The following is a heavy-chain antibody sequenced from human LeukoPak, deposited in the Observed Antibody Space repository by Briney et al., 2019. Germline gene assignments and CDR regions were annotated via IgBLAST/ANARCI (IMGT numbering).Heavy chain of an antibody. V-gene: IGHV4-39*01. D-gene: IGHD2-2*01. Sequence: PSQTLSLTCTVSGASISSITYYWGWIRQPPGTGLEWIGSIYYSGSTYYTMSLKSRVTISIDTSNNQFSLKLTSVTAADTAVYYCARYHSTWGLNYWGQGTLVTVSS. J-gene: IGHJ4*02. CDR1: GASISSITYY. CDR3: ARYHSTWGLNY. CDR2: IYYSGST.